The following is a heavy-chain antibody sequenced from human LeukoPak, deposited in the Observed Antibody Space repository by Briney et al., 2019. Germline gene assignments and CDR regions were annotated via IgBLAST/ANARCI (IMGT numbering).Heavy chain of an antibody. Sequence: GGSLRLSCADSGFIFNNYATHWVRQPPGKGLEWVTGISWNSGSIDYADSVKGRFTISRDNAKNSLYLQMNSLRVEDTAFYYCAKDNRRHYTSGPNPDSLHWGQGALVTVSS. CDR1: GFIFNNYA. V-gene: IGHV3-9*01. CDR2: ISWNSGSI. CDR3: AKDNRRHYTSGPNPDSLH. D-gene: IGHD6-19*01. J-gene: IGHJ4*02.